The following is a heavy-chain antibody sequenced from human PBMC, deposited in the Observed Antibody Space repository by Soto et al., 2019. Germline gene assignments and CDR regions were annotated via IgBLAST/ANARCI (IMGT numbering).Heavy chain of an antibody. Sequence: PGGSLRLSCAASGFTFSSYAMHWVRQAPGKGLEWVAVISYDGSNKYYADSVKGRFTISRDNSKNTLYLQMNSLRAEDTAVYYCARAGPSPRIVVVPGTWFDPWGQGTLVTVSS. V-gene: IGHV3-30-3*01. D-gene: IGHD2-2*01. CDR3: ARAGPSPRIVVVPGTWFDP. CDR2: ISYDGSNK. J-gene: IGHJ5*02. CDR1: GFTFSSYA.